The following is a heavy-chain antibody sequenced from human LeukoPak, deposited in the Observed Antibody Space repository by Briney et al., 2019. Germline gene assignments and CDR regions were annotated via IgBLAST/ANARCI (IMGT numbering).Heavy chain of an antibody. Sequence: GESLKISCKGSGYSFINYWIGWVRQMPGKGLEWMGIIYPGDSDTRYSPSLQGQVTISVDTSIGTAYLQWSSRKASDTALYYCARPNDFSLDYWAQGTLVTVSS. CDR2: IYPGDSDT. V-gene: IGHV5-51*01. CDR1: GYSFINYW. J-gene: IGHJ4*02. D-gene: IGHD3-3*01. CDR3: ARPNDFSLDY.